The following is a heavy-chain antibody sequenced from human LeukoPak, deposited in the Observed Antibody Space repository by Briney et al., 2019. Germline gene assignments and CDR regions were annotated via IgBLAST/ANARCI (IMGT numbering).Heavy chain of an antibody. D-gene: IGHD2-21*02. CDR1: GYTFTSYY. CDR3: ATYPLRYCGGDCEDAFDI. V-gene: IGHV1-46*01. Sequence: GASVKVSCKASGYTFTSYYMHWVRQAPGQGLEWMGIINPSGGSTSYAQKFQGRVTITADESTSTAYMELSSLRSEDTAVYYCATYPLRYCGGDCEDAFDIWGQGTMVTVSS. CDR2: INPSGGST. J-gene: IGHJ3*02.